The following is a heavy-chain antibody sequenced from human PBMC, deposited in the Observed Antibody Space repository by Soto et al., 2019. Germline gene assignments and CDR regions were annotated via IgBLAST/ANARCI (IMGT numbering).Heavy chain of an antibody. V-gene: IGHV1-3*01. D-gene: IGHD3-16*02. CDR2: INAGNGNT. Sequence: QVQLVQSGAEVKKPGASVKVSCKASGYTFTSYAMHWVRQAPGQRLEWMGWINAGNGNTKYSPKFQGRVTITRDTSASTAYMELSSLRSEDTAVYYCASPGSYPPGHAFDIWGQGTMVTVSS. J-gene: IGHJ3*02. CDR3: ASPGSYPPGHAFDI. CDR1: GYTFTSYA.